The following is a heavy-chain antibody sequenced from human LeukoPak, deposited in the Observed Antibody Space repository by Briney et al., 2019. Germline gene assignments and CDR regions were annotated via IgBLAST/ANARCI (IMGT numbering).Heavy chain of an antibody. V-gene: IGHV4-59*01. CDR1: GGSISSNY. J-gene: IGHJ3*02. CDR3: ARGISGNYYAVDI. Sequence: SETLSLTCSVSGGSISSNYWSWIRQPPGKELEWIGYFYYSGSTNYNPSLKSRVTISVDTSKDQFSLNLTSVTAADTAVYYCARGISGNYYAVDIWGQGTMVTVSS. D-gene: IGHD1-26*01. CDR2: FYYSGST.